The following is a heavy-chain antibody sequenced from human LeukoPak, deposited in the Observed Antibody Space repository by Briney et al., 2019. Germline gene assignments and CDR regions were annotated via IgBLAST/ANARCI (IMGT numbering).Heavy chain of an antibody. J-gene: IGHJ4*02. CDR3: ARASWVSSADAVR. D-gene: IGHD3-16*01. CDR1: GLSFSSFA. V-gene: IGHV3-23*01. CDR2: MKGTGET. Sequence: PGESLRLSCAASGLSFSSFAMSWVRQAPARGLEWLSSMKGTGETFYEDSVRGRFTLSRDDSRNTVYLQLNNLRVEDTAVYYCARASWVSSADAVRWGQGTVVTVSS.